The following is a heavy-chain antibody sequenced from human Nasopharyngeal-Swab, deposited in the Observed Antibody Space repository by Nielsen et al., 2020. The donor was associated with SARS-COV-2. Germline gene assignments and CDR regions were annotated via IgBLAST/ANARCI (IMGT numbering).Heavy chain of an antibody. CDR1: GGSMSSFAFDSY. CDR2: MYHSGST. J-gene: IGHJ4*02. D-gene: IGHD3-3*01. CDR3: ARWSSSSIKFDY. V-gene: IGHV4-39*01. Sequence: SETLSLTCTASGGSMSSFAFDSYWAWLRQPPGMVLEWIGSMYHSGSTYTNPSLKSRVTLSVDTSTNKFSLNLSSVTAADTAVYYCARWSSSSIKFDYWGQGTLVSVSS.